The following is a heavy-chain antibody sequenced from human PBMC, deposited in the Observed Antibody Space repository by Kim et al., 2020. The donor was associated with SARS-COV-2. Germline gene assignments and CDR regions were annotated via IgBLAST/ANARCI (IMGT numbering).Heavy chain of an antibody. D-gene: IGHD4-17*01. CDR3: ARGGRDGDYVAF. Sequence: GGSLRLSCAASGFTFSSYAMHWVRQAPGKGLEWVAVISYDGSNKYYVDSVKGRFTISRDNSKNTLYLQMNSLRAEDTAVYYCARGGRDGDYVAFWGQGTL. CDR1: GFTFSSYA. CDR2: ISYDGSNK. V-gene: IGHV3-30*04. J-gene: IGHJ4*02.